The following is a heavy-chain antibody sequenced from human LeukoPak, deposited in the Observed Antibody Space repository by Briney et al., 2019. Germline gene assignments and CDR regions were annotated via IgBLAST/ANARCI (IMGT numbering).Heavy chain of an antibody. CDR1: GYTFTCYY. V-gene: IGHV1-2*02. J-gene: IGHJ4*02. CDR3: ARADSSSSNGY. CDR2: INPNSGGT. Sequence: GASVKVSCKASGYTFTCYYMHWVRQAPGQGLEWMGWINPNSGGTNYAQKFQGRVTMTRDTSISTAYMELSRLRSDNTAVYYCARADSSSSNGYWGQGTLVTVSS. D-gene: IGHD6-13*01.